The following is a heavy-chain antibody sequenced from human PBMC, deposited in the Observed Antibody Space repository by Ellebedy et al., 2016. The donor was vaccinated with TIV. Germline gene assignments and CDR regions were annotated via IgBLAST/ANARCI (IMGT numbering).Heavy chain of an antibody. CDR2: VIPTLGIS. J-gene: IGHJ4*02. CDR1: GGTFRTYA. V-gene: IGHV1-69*10. Sequence: ASVTVSCKPTGGTFRTYALSWVRQAPGQGLEWMGGVIPTLGISHYSQNFQGRVSITADSTMSTAYMEVSRLTSEDTAVYYCATGPYTGYEYTVDFWGQGTLVIVSS. CDR3: ATGPYTGYEYTVDF. D-gene: IGHD5-12*01.